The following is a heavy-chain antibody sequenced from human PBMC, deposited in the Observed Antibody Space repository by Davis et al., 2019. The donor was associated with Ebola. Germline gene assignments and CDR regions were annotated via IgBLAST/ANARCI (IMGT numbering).Heavy chain of an antibody. J-gene: IGHJ4*02. D-gene: IGHD6-19*01. CDR2: IKQDGSEK. CDR1: GFTFSGYW. Sequence: PGGSLRLSCAASGFTFSGYWMSWVRQAPGKGLEWVASIKQDGSEKYHVDSVRGRFTISRENSKATLDLQMNSLRAEDTAVYYCAKGDNSGWYGVDYWGQGTLVTVSS. V-gene: IGHV3-7*01. CDR3: AKGDNSGWYGVDY.